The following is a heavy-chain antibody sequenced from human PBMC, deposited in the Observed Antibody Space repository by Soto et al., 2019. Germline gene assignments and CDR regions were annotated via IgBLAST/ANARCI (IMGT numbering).Heavy chain of an antibody. Sequence: PSQTLSLTCAISGDSFSSNSAAWNWIRQSPSRGLEWLGRTYYRSKWYNDYAVSVKSRITINPDTSKNQFSLQLNSVTPEDTAVYYCARAGTYSSSWYSGYYYYGMDVWGQGTTVTVSS. CDR2: TYYRSKWYN. CDR1: GDSFSSNSAA. J-gene: IGHJ6*02. V-gene: IGHV6-1*01. CDR3: ARAGTYSSSWYSGYYYYGMDV. D-gene: IGHD6-13*01.